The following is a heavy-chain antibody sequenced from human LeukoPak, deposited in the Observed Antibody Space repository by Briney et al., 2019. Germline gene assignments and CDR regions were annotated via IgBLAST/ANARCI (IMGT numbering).Heavy chain of an antibody. CDR1: GFTFRSYA. CDR2: INGGGDST. J-gene: IGHJ6*02. Sequence: GGSQRLSCAASGFTFRSYAMSWVRQAPGKGLEWVSSINGGGDSTDYADSVKGRFTISRDNSENTLYLQMNSLRAEDTAIYYCARDQSVTNYYYGMDVWGQGTTVTVSS. V-gene: IGHV3-23*01. D-gene: IGHD4-17*01. CDR3: ARDQSVTNYYYGMDV.